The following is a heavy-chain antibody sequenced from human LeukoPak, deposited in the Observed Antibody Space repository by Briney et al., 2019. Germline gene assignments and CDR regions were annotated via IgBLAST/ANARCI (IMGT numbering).Heavy chain of an antibody. J-gene: IGHJ5*02. V-gene: IGHV3-23*01. CDR1: GFTFSNSA. D-gene: IGHD2-2*01. Sequence: GGSLRLSCAASGFTFSNSAMSWVRQAPGKGLEWVSAISGSGGTTYCADSVKGRFTISRDNSKNTLYLQMNSLRAEDTALYYCAKDNHVVVIPAAVQFTWGQGTLVTVSS. CDR2: ISGSGGTT. CDR3: AKDNHVVVIPAAVQFT.